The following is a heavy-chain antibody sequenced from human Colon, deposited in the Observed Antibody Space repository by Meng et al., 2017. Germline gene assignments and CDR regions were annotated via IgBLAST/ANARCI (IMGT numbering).Heavy chain of an antibody. Sequence: QVDLQESGPGLGKLSETLSLDCTVSGGSMGGYYWNWIRQPAGKGLEWIGHIYRSGRTNYNPSLKSRVTISVDSSKNQFSLNLTSVTAADTAVYFCARVQRFCTGGICSNWFDPWGQGTLVTVSS. V-gene: IGHV4-4*07. CDR1: GGSMGGYY. J-gene: IGHJ5*02. CDR3: ARVQRFCTGGICSNWFDP. CDR2: IYRSGRT. D-gene: IGHD2-15*01.